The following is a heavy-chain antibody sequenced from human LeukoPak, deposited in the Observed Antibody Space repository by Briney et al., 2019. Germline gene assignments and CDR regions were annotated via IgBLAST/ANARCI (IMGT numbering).Heavy chain of an antibody. D-gene: IGHD2-2*01. CDR3: ARGGIVVVPATKGHYYYMDV. Sequence: PETLSLTCAVYGGSFSGYYWSWIRQPPGKGLEWIGEINHSGSTNYNPSLKSRVTISVDTSKNQFSLKLSSVTAADTAVYYYARGGIVVVPATKGHYYYMDVWGKGTTVTVSS. V-gene: IGHV4-34*01. J-gene: IGHJ6*03. CDR1: GGSFSGYY. CDR2: INHSGST.